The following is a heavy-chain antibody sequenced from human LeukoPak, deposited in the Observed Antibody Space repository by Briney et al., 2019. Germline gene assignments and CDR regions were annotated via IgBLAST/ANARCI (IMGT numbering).Heavy chain of an antibody. D-gene: IGHD3-3*01. J-gene: IGHJ5*02. Sequence: GGSLRLSCAASGFTFSDYYMSWIRQAPGKGPEWFSYISSSGSTIYYADSVKGRFTISRDNAKNSLYLQMNSLRAEDTAVYYCARDGVTIFGVVDNWFDPWGQGTLVTVSS. CDR3: ARDGVTIFGVVDNWFDP. CDR2: ISSSGSTI. CDR1: GFTFSDYY. V-gene: IGHV3-11*01.